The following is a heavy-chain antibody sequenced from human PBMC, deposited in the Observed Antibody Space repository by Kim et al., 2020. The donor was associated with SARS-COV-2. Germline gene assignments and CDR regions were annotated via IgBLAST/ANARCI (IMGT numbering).Heavy chain of an antibody. J-gene: IGHJ6*02. V-gene: IGHV3-21*01. D-gene: IGHD2-2*01. Sequence: GGSLRLSCAASGFTFSSYSMNWVRQAPGKGLEWVSSISSSSSYIYYADSVKGRFTISRDNAKNSLYLQMNSLRAEDTAVYYCARDFFAHEDKYQRPDDYYYSGRGVWGQGTTVTVSS. CDR3: ARDFFAHEDKYQRPDDYYYSGRGV. CDR1: GFTFSSYS. CDR2: ISSSSSYI.